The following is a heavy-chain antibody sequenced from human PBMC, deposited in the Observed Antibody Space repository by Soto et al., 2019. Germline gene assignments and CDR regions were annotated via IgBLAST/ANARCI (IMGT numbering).Heavy chain of an antibody. D-gene: IGHD2-2*02. J-gene: IGHJ6*02. CDR1: GYTFTGYY. CDR2: INPNSGGT. CDR3: ALGYCRSTSCYTAYYYYGMDV. V-gene: IGHV1-2*02. Sequence: QVQLVQSGAEVKKPGASVKVSCKASGYTFTGYYMHWVRQAPGQGLEWMGWINPNSGGTNYAQKFQGRVTMTRDTSISTAYMELSRLRSDDTAVYYCALGYCRSTSCYTAYYYYGMDVWGQGTTVTVSS.